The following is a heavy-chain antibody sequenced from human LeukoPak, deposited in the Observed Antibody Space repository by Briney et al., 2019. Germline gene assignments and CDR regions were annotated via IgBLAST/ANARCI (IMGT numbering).Heavy chain of an antibody. J-gene: IGHJ6*02. D-gene: IGHD4-17*01. V-gene: IGHV5-10-1*01. CDR2: IDPSDSYT. Sequence: ESLKISCKGSGYSFTSYWITWVRQMPGKGLEWMGRIDPSDSYTNYSPSFQGHVTISADKSISTAYLQWSSLKASDPAMYYCATVTTIYYYYGMDVWGQGTTVTVSS. CDR3: ATVTTIYYYYGMDV. CDR1: GYSFTSYW.